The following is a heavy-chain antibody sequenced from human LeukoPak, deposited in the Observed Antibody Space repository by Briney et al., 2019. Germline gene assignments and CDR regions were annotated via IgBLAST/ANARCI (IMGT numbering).Heavy chain of an antibody. CDR2: LYPGDSDT. CDR1: GYTFTSYW. D-gene: IGHD2-2*01. CDR3: ARHAGDCSSTSCPNWFDP. J-gene: IGHJ5*02. Sequence: KVSCKASGYTFTSYWISWVRQMPGKGLEWMGILYPGDSDTRYSPSFQGQVTISADKSISTAYLQWSSLKASDTAMYYCARHAGDCSSTSCPNWFDPWGQGTLVTVSS. V-gene: IGHV5-51*01.